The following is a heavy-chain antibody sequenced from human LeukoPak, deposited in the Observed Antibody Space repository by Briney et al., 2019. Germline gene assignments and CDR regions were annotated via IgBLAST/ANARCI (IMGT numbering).Heavy chain of an antibody. J-gene: IGHJ4*02. CDR3: ARDYWRSIDH. CDR2: VNEDGSAK. Sequence: GGSLRLSCVVSGLTFSNYWMIWVRQAPGKGLESVAIVNEDGSAKYYLDTVKGRFTISRDSARNSLYLEMNSLRAEDTAAYYCARDYWRSIDHWGQGTLVTVSS. D-gene: IGHD1-1*01. CDR1: GLTFSNYW. V-gene: IGHV3-7*01.